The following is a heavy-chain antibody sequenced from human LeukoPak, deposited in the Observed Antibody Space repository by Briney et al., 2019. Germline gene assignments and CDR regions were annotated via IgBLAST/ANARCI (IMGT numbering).Heavy chain of an antibody. Sequence: GASVKPSCNASGYTFTSYGIIWVRQAPRHGLKWMGWISAYNGNTNYAQKLQGRVTSTTDTSTSTAYMELRRLRSDDTAVYYCARDYGITIFGVVTGPDYWGQGTLVTVSS. J-gene: IGHJ4*02. CDR2: ISAYNGNT. D-gene: IGHD3-3*01. V-gene: IGHV1-18*01. CDR1: GYTFTSYG. CDR3: ARDYGITIFGVVTGPDY.